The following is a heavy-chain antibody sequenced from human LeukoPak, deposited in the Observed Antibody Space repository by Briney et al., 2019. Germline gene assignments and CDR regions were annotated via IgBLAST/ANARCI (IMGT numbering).Heavy chain of an antibody. CDR1: GFTFSSYG. CDR2: ISYDGSNK. D-gene: IGHD3-16*01. V-gene: IGHV3-30*18. CDR3: AKGFREGGALDY. Sequence: GGSLRLSCAASGFTFSSYGMHWVRQAPGKGLECVAVISYDGSNKYYADSVKGRFTISRDNSKNTLYLQMNSLRAEDTAVYYCAKGFREGGALDYWGQGTLVTVSS. J-gene: IGHJ4*02.